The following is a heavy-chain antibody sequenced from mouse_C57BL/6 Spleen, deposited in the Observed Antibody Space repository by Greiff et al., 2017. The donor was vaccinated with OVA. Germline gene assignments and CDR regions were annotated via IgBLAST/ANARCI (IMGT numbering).Heavy chain of an antibody. V-gene: IGHV1-52*01. J-gene: IGHJ2*01. CDR2: IDPSDSET. CDR1: GYTFTSFW. CDR3: ARRDGYLDY. Sequence: VQLQQPGAELVRPGSSVKLSCKASGYTFTSFWMHWVKQRPIQGLDWIGNIDPSDSETHYNQKFKDKATLTVDKSSSTAYMQLSSLTSEDSAVYYCARRDGYLDYWGQGTTLTVAS. D-gene: IGHD2-3*01.